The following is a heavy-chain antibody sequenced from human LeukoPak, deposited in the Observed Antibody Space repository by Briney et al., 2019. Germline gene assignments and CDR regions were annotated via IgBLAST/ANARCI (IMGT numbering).Heavy chain of an antibody. Sequence: SETLSLTCAVYGGSFSGYYWSWIRQPPGKGLEWIGEINHSGSTNYNPSLKSRVTISVDTSKNQFSLKLSSVTAADTAVYYCARHPLWFGESHDASDIWGQGTMVTVSS. CDR3: ARHPLWFGESHDASDI. D-gene: IGHD3-10*01. J-gene: IGHJ3*02. V-gene: IGHV4-34*01. CDR2: INHSGST. CDR1: GGSFSGYY.